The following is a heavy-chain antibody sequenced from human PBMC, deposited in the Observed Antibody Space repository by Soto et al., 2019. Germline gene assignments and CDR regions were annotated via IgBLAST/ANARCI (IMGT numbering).Heavy chain of an antibody. D-gene: IGHD2-2*01. V-gene: IGHV3-30*03. CDR3: ARGAEYQLLSRDYFYGMDV. Sequence: QVQLVEAGGGVVQPGRSLRLSCGASGFTFNSHGIHWVRQAPGKGLEWVAVISYEGSNNFYAESVKGRFTISRDNSKNTLYLQMISLRREDTAVYYCARGAEYQLLSRDYFYGMDVWGQGTTVTVSS. CDR1: GFTFNSHG. CDR2: ISYEGSNN. J-gene: IGHJ6*02.